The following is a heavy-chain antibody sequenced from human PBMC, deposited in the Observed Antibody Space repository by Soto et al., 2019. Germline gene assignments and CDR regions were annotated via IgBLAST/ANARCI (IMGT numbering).Heavy chain of an antibody. CDR3: ARQGRIDYSNYELDY. V-gene: IGHV5-51*01. D-gene: IGHD4-4*01. CDR2: IYPGDSDT. CDR1: GYSFTSYL. J-gene: IGHJ4*02. Sequence: GESLKISFKGSGYSFTSYLICWVRQMPVKGLEWMGIIYPGDSDTRYSPSFQGQVTISADKSISTAYLPWSSLKASDTAMYYCARQGRIDYSNYELDYCGQRTLVPVSS.